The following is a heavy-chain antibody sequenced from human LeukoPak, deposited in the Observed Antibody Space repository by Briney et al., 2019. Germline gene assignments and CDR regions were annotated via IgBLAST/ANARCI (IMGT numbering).Heavy chain of an antibody. CDR3: ARSGVIVGAANDY. J-gene: IGHJ4*02. CDR1: GYTFTGYY. V-gene: IGHV1-2*02. D-gene: IGHD1-26*01. CDR2: INPNSGGT. Sequence: ASVKVSCKASGYTFTGYYMHWVRQAPGQGLEWMGWINPNSGGTNYAQKFQGRVTMTRDTSISTAYMELSRLRSDDTAVYYCARSGVIVGAANDYWDQGTLVTVSS.